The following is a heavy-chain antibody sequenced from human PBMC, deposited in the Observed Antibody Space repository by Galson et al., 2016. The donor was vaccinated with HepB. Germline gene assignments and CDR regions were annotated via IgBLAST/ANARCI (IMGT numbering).Heavy chain of an antibody. CDR3: AREHPLPGYTSSWYSGICDY. V-gene: IGHV3-48*02. J-gene: IGHJ4*02. D-gene: IGHD6-13*01. Sequence: GFTFSSYAMNWVRQAPGKGLEWLSYISSSSRTTYYADSVKGRFTISRDNAKNSLYLQMNSLRDEDTAVYYCAREHPLPGYTSSWYSGICDYWGQGTLVTVSS. CDR1: GFTFSSYA. CDR2: ISSSSRTT.